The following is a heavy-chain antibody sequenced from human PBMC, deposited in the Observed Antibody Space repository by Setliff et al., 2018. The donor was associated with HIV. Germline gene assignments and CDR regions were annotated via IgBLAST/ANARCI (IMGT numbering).Heavy chain of an antibody. CDR1: GGSISSHY. D-gene: IGHD3-22*01. V-gene: IGHV4-59*11. J-gene: IGHJ6*02. CDR2: IYYGRSA. Sequence: PSETLSLTCTVSGGSISSHYWSWIRQPPGKGLEWIGYIYYGRSANYKPSLKSRVAISTDWHRNQLSLELRSVTGADTAVYYCARDFTYDNSDSLTGFGMDVWGQGTTVTVSS. CDR3: ARDFTYDNSDSLTGFGMDV.